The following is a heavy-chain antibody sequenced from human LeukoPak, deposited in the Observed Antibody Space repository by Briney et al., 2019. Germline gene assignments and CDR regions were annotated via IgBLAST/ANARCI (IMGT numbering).Heavy chain of an antibody. J-gene: IGHJ5*02. V-gene: IGHV3-30*03. CDR1: GFSISESG. CDR2: ISHHGTAT. D-gene: IGHD6-19*01. Sequence: GTSLRLSCAVSGFSISESGMHWVRQAPGKGLEWVAMISHHGTATYYGDSVRGRFTVSRDISKNTLYLQMDSLRPEDTAIYYCARDWGGNGWYTFFAPWGQGTGVTVSS. CDR3: ARDWGGNGWYTFFAP.